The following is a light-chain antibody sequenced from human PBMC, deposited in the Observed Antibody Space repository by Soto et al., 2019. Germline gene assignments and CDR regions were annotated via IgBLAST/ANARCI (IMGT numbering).Light chain of an antibody. CDR1: QSLLHSNGYNY. CDR2: LGS. J-gene: IGKJ5*01. CDR3: MQTLQSPG. V-gene: IGKV2-28*01. Sequence: DIVMTQSPLSLPVTPGEPASISCRSSQSLLHSNGYNYLDWYLQKPGQSPQLLIYLGSNRASGVPDRFSGSGSGTDFILKISRVEADDVGVYYCMQTLQSPGFGQGTRLDIK.